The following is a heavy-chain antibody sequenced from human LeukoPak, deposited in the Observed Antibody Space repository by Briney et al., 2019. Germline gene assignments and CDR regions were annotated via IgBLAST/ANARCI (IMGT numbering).Heavy chain of an antibody. CDR3: ATEKDRYYYDSRTYAFDI. CDR2: INPTGGST. J-gene: IGHJ3*02. D-gene: IGHD3-22*01. V-gene: IGHV1-46*01. Sequence: GASVKVSCKASGYTFTSYYMHWVRQAPGQGLEWMGLINPTGGSTGYAQKFQGRVTMTEDTSTDTAYMELSSLRSEDTAVYYCATEKDRYYYDSRTYAFDIWGQGTMVTVSS. CDR1: GYTFTSYY.